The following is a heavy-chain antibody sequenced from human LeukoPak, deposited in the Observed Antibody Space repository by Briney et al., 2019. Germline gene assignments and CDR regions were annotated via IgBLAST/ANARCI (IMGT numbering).Heavy chain of an antibody. D-gene: IGHD4-23*01. CDR2: ISGSGGST. CDR3: AKDDYGGNYRQPYYFDY. CDR1: GFTFSSYA. J-gene: IGHJ4*02. V-gene: IGHV3-23*01. Sequence: PGGSLRLSCAASGFTFSSYAMSWVRQAPGKGLEWVSAISGSGGSTYYADSVKGRFTISRDNSKNTLYLQMNSLRAEDTAVYYCAKDDYGGNYRQPYYFDYWGQGTLVTVSS.